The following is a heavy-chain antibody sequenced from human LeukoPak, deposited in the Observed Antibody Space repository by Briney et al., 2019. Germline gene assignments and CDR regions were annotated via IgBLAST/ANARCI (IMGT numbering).Heavy chain of an antibody. CDR2: IFYSGST. J-gene: IGHJ4*02. Sequence: SSETLSLTCTVSGASISSSSDYCGWIRQPPGKGLEWIGSIFYSGSTYYNPSLKSRVTISVDTSRNQFSLKLTSVTAADTAVYYCARDDVSGFHWGQGTLVTVSS. CDR1: GASISSSSDY. V-gene: IGHV4-39*02. D-gene: IGHD6-25*01. CDR3: ARDDVSGFH.